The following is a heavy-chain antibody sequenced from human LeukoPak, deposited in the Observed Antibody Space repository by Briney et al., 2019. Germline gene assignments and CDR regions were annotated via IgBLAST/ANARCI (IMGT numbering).Heavy chain of an antibody. V-gene: IGHV1-2*02. CDR3: ARDGGGGDSDYYYYMDV. D-gene: IGHD2-21*02. J-gene: IGHJ6*03. Sequence: ASVKVSCKASGYTFTGYYMHWVRQAPGQGLEWMGWINPNSGGTNYAQKFQGRVTMTMDTSTSTVYMELSSLRSEDTAVYYCARDGGGGDSDYYYYMDVWGKGTTVTISS. CDR1: GYTFTGYY. CDR2: INPNSGGT.